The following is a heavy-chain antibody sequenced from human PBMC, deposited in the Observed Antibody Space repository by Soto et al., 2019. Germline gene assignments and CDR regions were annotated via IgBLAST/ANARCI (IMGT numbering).Heavy chain of an antibody. V-gene: IGHV1-69*04. J-gene: IGHJ4*02. D-gene: IGHD3-10*01. CDR3: ATSYGSGYRAFDY. Sequence: QVQLVQSGAEVKRPGSSVKVSCKASGDTFSLYSINWVRQAPGLGLEWMGRVNPILSMSNYAQMFQGRVTMPADKTTSTAYMELSGLRSEDTAMYYCATSYGSGYRAFDYWGQGDLVTVSS. CDR2: VNPILSMS. CDR1: GDTFSLYS.